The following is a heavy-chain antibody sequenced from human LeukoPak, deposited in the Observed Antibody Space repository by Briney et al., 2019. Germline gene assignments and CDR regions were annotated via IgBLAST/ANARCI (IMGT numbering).Heavy chain of an antibody. CDR1: GGSISSYY. D-gene: IGHD3-22*01. J-gene: IGHJ4*02. CDR3: ARAISNDDNSGYYY. CDR2: IYASGST. Sequence: SETLSLTCTVSGGSISSYYWSWIRQPAGKGLEWIGRIYASGSTKYNPSLKSRVTMSVDTSKNQFSLKLSSVTAADTAVYYCARAISNDDNSGYYYSGQGTLVTVSS. V-gene: IGHV4-4*07.